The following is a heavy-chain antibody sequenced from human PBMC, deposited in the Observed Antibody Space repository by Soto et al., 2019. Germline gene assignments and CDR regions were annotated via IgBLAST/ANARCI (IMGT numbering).Heavy chain of an antibody. CDR1: GGTFSSYA. CDR3: ARVSDYDSSGYYYPSYWYFDL. CDR2: IIPIFGTA. J-gene: IGHJ2*01. V-gene: IGHV1-69*13. Sequence: SVKVSCKASGGTFSSYAISWVRQAPGQGLEWMGGIIPIFGTANYAQKFQGRVTITADESTSTAYMELSSLRSEDTAVYYCARVSDYDSSGYYYPSYWYFDLWGRGTLVTVSS. D-gene: IGHD3-22*01.